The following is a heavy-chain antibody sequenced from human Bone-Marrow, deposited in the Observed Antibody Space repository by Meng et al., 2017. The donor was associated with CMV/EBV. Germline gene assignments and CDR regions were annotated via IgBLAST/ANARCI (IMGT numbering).Heavy chain of an antibody. J-gene: IGHJ4*02. Sequence: ASVKVSCKASGYTFTGYYMHWVRQAPGQGLEWMGWINPNSGGTNYAQKFQGRVTMTRDTTISTAYMELSRLRSDDTAWYYRARFGYCSSTSCLYYFDYWGQGTLATVSS. CDR1: GYTFTGYY. CDR3: ARFGYCSSTSCLYYFDY. V-gene: IGHV1-2*02. D-gene: IGHD2-2*03. CDR2: INPNSGGT.